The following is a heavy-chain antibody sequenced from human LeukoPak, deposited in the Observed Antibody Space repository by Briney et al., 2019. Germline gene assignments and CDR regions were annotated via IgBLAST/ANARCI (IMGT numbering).Heavy chain of an antibody. V-gene: IGHV3-33*01. CDR3: AREISGSGSYPDF. CDR2: IWHDGSHK. CDR1: GFNFDTYA. Sequence: PGGSPRLSCAASGFNFDTYAMHWVRQAPGQGLEWVALIWHDGSHKFYSNSVRGRFTISRDNSKNTVYLQMNNLRPDDTAVYYCAREISGSGSYPDFWGQGTLVTVSS. J-gene: IGHJ4*02. D-gene: IGHD3-10*01.